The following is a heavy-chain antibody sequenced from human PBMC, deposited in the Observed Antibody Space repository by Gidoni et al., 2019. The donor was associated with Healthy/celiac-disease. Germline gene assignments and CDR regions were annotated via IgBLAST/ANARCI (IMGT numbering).Heavy chain of an antibody. CDR1: VFTFGEYA. CDR3: TRDWTYYDSSGY. D-gene: IGHD3-22*01. J-gene: IGHJ4*02. CDR2: IRSKDYGGTT. V-gene: IGHV3-49*03. Sequence: EVQLVESGGGLVQPGRSLRLSCTASVFTFGEYAMSWFRQAPGKGLERVGFIRSKDYGGTTEYAASVKGRFTISRDDSKSIAYLQMNSLKTEDTAVYYCTRDWTYYDSSGYWGQGTLVTVSS.